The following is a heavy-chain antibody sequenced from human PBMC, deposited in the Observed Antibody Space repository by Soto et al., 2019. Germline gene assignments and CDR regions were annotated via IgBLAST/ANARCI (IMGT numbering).Heavy chain of an antibody. CDR1: GFTFSSYA. Sequence: GGSLRLSCAASGFTFSSYAMSWVRQAPGKGLEWVSAISGSGGSAHYADSVKGRFTISRDNSKNTLYLQMNSLRAEDTAVYYCAKDIVVVPAAIAYYYYYGMDVWGQGXTVTVSS. V-gene: IGHV3-23*01. J-gene: IGHJ6*02. CDR3: AKDIVVVPAAIAYYYYYGMDV. D-gene: IGHD2-2*01. CDR2: ISGSGGSA.